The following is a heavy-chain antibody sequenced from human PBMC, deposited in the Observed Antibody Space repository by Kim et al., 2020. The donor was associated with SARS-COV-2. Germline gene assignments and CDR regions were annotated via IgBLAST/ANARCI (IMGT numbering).Heavy chain of an antibody. D-gene: IGHD3-3*01. J-gene: IGHJ5*02. Sequence: ASVKVSCKASGYTFTNHGVSWVRQAPGQGLEWMGWISAYNGDTDYAHNFQGRVNMTTDPSTNTAYMELRSLTSDDTALYYCARVGGGEWFDPWGRGTLVIVSS. CDR2: ISAYNGDT. V-gene: IGHV1-18*04. CDR3: ARVGGGEWFDP. CDR1: GYTFTNHG.